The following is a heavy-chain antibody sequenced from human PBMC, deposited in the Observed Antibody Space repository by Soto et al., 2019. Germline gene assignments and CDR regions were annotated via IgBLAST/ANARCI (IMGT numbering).Heavy chain of an antibody. J-gene: IGHJ6*02. V-gene: IGHV3-9*01. D-gene: IGHD2-15*01. Sequence: GGSLRLSCVASGFTFDDYAMHWVRQAPGKGLEWVSGISWNGVSIGYADSVKGRFTISRDNAKSSLYLQMTSLRVEETSLYYCAKDSGLKYSYYYGMDVWGQGTTVTVSS. CDR1: GFTFDDYA. CDR2: ISWNGVSI. CDR3: AKDSGLKYSYYYGMDV.